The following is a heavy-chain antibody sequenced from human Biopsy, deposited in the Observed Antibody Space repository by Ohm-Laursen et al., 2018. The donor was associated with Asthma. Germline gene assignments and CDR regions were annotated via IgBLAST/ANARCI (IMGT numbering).Heavy chain of an antibody. CDR1: GGSMTPTSHY. V-gene: IGHV4-39*01. J-gene: IGHJ6*02. CDR3: ARRITIFGVIQKDHGMDA. D-gene: IGHD3-3*01. CDR2: ISYGGKT. Sequence: SETLSLTCTVSGGSMTPTSHYWDWIRQAPGKGLEWIGYISYGGKTSYNPSLKTRVTISGDTSKNQFSLRLTSVTAADTAVYFCARRITIFGVIQKDHGMDAWGQGTTVIVSS.